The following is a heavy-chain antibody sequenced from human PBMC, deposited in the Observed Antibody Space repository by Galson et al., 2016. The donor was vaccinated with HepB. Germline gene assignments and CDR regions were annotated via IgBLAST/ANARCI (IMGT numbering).Heavy chain of an antibody. J-gene: IGHJ3*02. Sequence: SLRLSCAASGLTFINYWMSWVRQAPGKGLEWVANIKQDGSEKSYVDSVKGRFTVSRDNAKNSLYLQMNSLRAEDTAVYYCAREGFGGFDIWGQGTLVTVSS. CDR3: AREGFGGFDI. D-gene: IGHD4-23*01. CDR2: IKQDGSEK. V-gene: IGHV3-7*01. CDR1: GLTFINYW.